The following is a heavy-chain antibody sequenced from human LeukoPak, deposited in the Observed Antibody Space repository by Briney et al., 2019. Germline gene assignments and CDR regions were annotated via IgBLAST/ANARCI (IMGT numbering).Heavy chain of an antibody. CDR1: GYTFTSYG. D-gene: IGHD2-2*01. CDR3: ARVIPEGYCSSPSCYFSQAAGPLIDY. Sequence: ASVKVSCKASGYTFTSYGISWVRQAPGQGLEWMGWISAYNGNTNYAQKLQGRVTMTTDTSTSTAYMELRSLRSDDTAVYYCARVIPEGYCSSPSCYFSQAAGPLIDYWGQEPLVTVSP. CDR2: ISAYNGNT. V-gene: IGHV1-18*01. J-gene: IGHJ4*02.